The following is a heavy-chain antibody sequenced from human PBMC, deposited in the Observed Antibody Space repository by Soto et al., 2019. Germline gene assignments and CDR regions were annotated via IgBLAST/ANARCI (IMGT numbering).Heavy chain of an antibody. D-gene: IGHD1-1*01. CDR3: ERHGRDGDNYYFDY. CDR1: GYNFNNYW. CDR2: ISPHDSDT. J-gene: IGHJ4*02. V-gene: IGHV5-51*01. Sequence: PGESLNISCKASGYNFNNYWIAWVRQMPGKGLILLWLISPHDSDTRYSPSFKGQVTISDDKSISTAYLKWRSLKTSDTAMYYCERHGRDGDNYYFDYWGQGTLVTVSS.